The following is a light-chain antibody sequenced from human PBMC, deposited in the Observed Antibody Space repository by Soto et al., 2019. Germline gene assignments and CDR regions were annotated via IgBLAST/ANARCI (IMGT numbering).Light chain of an antibody. CDR1: QSVSSN. Sequence: ESVLTQSPATLSLSPGERATLSCRASQSVSSNLAWYQQKPGQAPRLLIYGASSRATGIPDRFSGSGSGTDFTLTISRLEPEDFAVYYCQQYGSSRWTFGQGTKVDIK. J-gene: IGKJ1*01. CDR2: GAS. CDR3: QQYGSSRWT. V-gene: IGKV3-20*01.